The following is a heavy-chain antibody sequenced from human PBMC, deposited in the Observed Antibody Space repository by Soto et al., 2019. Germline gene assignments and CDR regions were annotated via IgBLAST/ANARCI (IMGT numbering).Heavy chain of an antibody. D-gene: IGHD1-26*01. CDR2: IIPIFGTA. J-gene: IGHJ4*02. V-gene: IGHV1-69*13. CDR1: GGTFSSYA. Sequence: GASVKVSCKASGGTFSSYAISWVRQAPGQGLEWMGGIIPIFGTANYAQKFQGRVTITADESTSTAYMELSSLRSEDTAVYYCAREAPQSYYFDYWGQGTLVTVSS. CDR3: AREAPQSYYFDY.